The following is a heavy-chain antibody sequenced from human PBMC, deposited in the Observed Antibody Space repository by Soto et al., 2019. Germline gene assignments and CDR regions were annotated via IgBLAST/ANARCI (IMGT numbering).Heavy chain of an antibody. D-gene: IGHD1-1*01. CDR1: GDTFGRFT. J-gene: IGHJ5*02. CDR2: IKPISDIT. V-gene: IGHV1-69*13. Sequence: SVKVSCKASGDTFGRFTINWVRQAPGQGLEWMGGIKPISDITNYAQRFQGRVTFTADASTSTVYLELSSLRSEDTAMYYCARDPSTIDKLIGVWFGPWGQGTLVTVSS. CDR3: ARDPSTIDKLIGVWFGP.